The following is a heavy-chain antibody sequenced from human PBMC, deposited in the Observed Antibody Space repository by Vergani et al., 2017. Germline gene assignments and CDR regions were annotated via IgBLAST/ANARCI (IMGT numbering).Heavy chain of an antibody. V-gene: IGHV4-61*02. CDR3: ARGHPLNL. CDR2: IHTTGST. CDR1: GASVTSGDYY. J-gene: IGHJ3*01. Sequence: QVQLQESVPGLVKPSQTLSLTCIVSGASVTSGDYYWTWVRQPAGKGLEWIGRIHTTGSTNYNPSLESRVTISMSASNNQFSLRLTSVAVADTALYYCARGHPLNLWGLGTLVTVSP.